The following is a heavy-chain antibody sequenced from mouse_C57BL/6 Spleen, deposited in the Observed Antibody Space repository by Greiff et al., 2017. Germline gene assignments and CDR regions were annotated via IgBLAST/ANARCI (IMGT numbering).Heavy chain of an antibody. CDR1: GFTFSNYW. CDR2: IRLKSDNYAT. Sequence: EVKLQESGGGLVQPGGSMKLSCVASGFTFSNYWMNWVRQSPEKGLEWVAQIRLKSDNYATHYAESVKGRFTISRDDSKSSVYLQMNNLRAEDTGIYYCTGGYYYGSSYYAMDYWGQGTSVTVSS. D-gene: IGHD1-1*01. CDR3: TGGYYYGSSYYAMDY. V-gene: IGHV6-3*01. J-gene: IGHJ4*01.